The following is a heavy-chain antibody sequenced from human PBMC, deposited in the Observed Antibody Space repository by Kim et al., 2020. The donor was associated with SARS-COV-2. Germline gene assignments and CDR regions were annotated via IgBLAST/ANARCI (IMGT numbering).Heavy chain of an antibody. V-gene: IGHV3-33*06. D-gene: IGHD6-6*01. CDR3: AKDSWIAARPGGYFDY. Sequence: GGSLRLSCAASGFTFSSYAMHWVRQAPGKGLEWVAVIWNDGSNTYYADSVKGRFTISRDNSKNTLYLQMNSLRAEDTAVYYCAKDSWIAARPGGYFDYWGQGTLVTVSS. CDR1: GFTFSSYA. J-gene: IGHJ4*02. CDR2: IWNDGSNT.